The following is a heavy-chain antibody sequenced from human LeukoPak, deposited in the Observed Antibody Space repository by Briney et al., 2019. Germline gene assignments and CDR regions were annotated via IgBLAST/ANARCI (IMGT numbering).Heavy chain of an antibody. CDR1: GFTFDDYA. Sequence: GGSLRLSCAASGFTFDDYAMHWVRQAPGKGLEWVSGISWNSGSIGYADSVKGRFTISRDNAKNSLYLQMNSLRAEDTALYYCAKGFSGSYYCYGMDVWGQGTTVTVSS. CDR3: AKGFSGSYYCYGMDV. D-gene: IGHD1-26*01. J-gene: IGHJ6*02. CDR2: ISWNSGSI. V-gene: IGHV3-9*01.